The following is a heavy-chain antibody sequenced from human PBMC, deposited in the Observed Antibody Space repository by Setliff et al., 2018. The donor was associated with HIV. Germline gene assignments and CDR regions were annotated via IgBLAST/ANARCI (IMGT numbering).Heavy chain of an antibody. D-gene: IGHD1-26*01. CDR1: GFTFSSCW. Sequence: GGSLRLSCAASGFTFSSCWVTWVRQGPGKGLEWVANIKQDGSEKYYVDSVKGRFTISRDTAKNSLFLQMNSLRAEDTAMYYCTRNIGSGTYWGSWYYMDVWGKGTTVTVSS. V-gene: IGHV3-7*03. CDR2: IKQDGSEK. CDR3: TRNIGSGTYWGSWYYMDV. J-gene: IGHJ6*03.